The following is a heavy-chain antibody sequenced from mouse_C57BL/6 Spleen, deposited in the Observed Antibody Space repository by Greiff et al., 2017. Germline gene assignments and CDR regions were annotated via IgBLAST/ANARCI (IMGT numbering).Heavy chain of an antibody. Sequence: VKLMESGPGLVQPSQSLSITCTVSGFSLTSYGVHWVRQSPGKGLEWLGVIWSGGSTDYNAAFISRLSISKDNSKSQVFFKMNSLQADDTAIYYCAREQGYDYDGGFAYWGQGTLVTVSA. CDR1: GFSLTSYG. V-gene: IGHV2-2*01. CDR2: IWSGGST. CDR3: AREQGYDYDGGFAY. D-gene: IGHD2-4*01. J-gene: IGHJ3*01.